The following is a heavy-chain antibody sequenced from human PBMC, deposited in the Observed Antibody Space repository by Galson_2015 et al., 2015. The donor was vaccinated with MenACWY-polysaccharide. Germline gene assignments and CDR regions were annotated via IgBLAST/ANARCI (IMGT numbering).Heavy chain of an antibody. J-gene: IGHJ6*02. CDR3: TKDRPLRGLTKFCYGMDV. Sequence: SLRLSCAASSVTFSGFALSWVRQAPGKGLDWVAVISYDGSKQYYADSVKGRVTVSRDDSKNTVYLQMNSPRPDDTAVYFCTKDRPLRGLTKFCYGMDVWGQGTTVIVSS. CDR2: ISYDGSKQ. CDR1: SVTFSGFA. V-gene: IGHV3-30*18. D-gene: IGHD3-3*01.